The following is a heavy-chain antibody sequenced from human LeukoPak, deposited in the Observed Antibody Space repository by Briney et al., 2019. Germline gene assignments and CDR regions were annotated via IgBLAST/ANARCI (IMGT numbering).Heavy chain of an antibody. V-gene: IGHV1-46*01. J-gene: IGHJ4*02. CDR2: INPSGGST. Sequence: ASVKVSCKASGYTFTSYYMHWVRQAPGQGLEWMGIINPSGGSTSYALKFQGRVTMTGDTSTSTVYMELSSLRSEDTAVYYCARTYYYDSSGYYYFDYWGQGTLVTVSS. CDR1: GYTFTSYY. CDR3: ARTYYYDSSGYYYFDY. D-gene: IGHD3-22*01.